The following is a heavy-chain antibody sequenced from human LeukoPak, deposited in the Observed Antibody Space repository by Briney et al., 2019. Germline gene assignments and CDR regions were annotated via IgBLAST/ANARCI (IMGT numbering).Heavy chain of an antibody. V-gene: IGHV4-39*01. D-gene: IGHD5-12*01. Sequence: PSETLSLTCTVSAGSISSSSHHWGWIRQSPGKGLEWIGSIYYGRTTYYNPSLNSRVTISVVTSKNQFSLQLNSVTAADTAVYFCVRLVGGDIDYWGQGTLVTVSS. CDR1: AGSISSSSHH. CDR2: IYYGRTT. CDR3: VRLVGGDIDY. J-gene: IGHJ4*02.